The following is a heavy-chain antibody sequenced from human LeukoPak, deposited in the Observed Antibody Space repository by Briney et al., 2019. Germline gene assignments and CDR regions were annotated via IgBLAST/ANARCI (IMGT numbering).Heavy chain of an antibody. Sequence: GGSLRLSCVVSGLIFRAYGMHWVRQAPGKGLEWVAVISYDGSNKYYADSVKGRFTISRGNSKNTLYLQMNSLRAEDTAVYYCARGYGDYSLPDYWGQGTLVTVSS. CDR1: GLIFRAYG. V-gene: IGHV3-30*19. CDR2: ISYDGSNK. CDR3: ARGYGDYSLPDY. J-gene: IGHJ4*02. D-gene: IGHD4-17*01.